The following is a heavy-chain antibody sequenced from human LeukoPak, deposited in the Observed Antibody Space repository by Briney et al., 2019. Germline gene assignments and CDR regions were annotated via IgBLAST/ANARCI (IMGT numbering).Heavy chain of an antibody. V-gene: IGHV4-39*01. J-gene: IGHJ5*02. CDR2: FHSNGNT. Sequence: PSETLSLTCTVSGGSLSRSISPYSWGWLRQPPGKGPEWIGSFHSNGNTYYNPSLRSRVTISVDSSKNQLSLTLTSVTGTDTAVYYCALLPTGYPNWVDPWGQGTLVTVSS. CDR3: ALLPTGYPNWVDP. D-gene: IGHD3-16*02. CDR1: GGSLSRSISPYS.